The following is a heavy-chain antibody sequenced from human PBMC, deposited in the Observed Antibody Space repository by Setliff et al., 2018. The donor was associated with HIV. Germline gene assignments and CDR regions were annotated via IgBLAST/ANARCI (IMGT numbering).Heavy chain of an antibody. D-gene: IGHD3-3*01. CDR3: ARDRGGPIDY. V-gene: IGHV4-4*07. J-gene: IGHJ4*02. Sequence: TLSLTCTVSSDSIRFYYWNWIRQPAGKGLEWIGRIYTSGSTNYNPSLKSRVTMSVDTSKNQFSLKLSSVTAADTAAYYCARDRGGPIDYWGQGTLVTVSS. CDR1: SDSIRFYY. CDR2: IYTSGST.